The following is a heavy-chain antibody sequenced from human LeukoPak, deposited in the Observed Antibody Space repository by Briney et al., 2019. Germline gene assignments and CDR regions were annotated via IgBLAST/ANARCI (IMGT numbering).Heavy chain of an antibody. CDR3: AKGYDILTGYPCDY. V-gene: IGHV3-23*01. Sequence: GGSLRLSCAASGFTFSSYGMSWVRQAPGKGLEWVSAISGSGGSTYYADSVKGRFTISRDNSKNTLYLQMNSLRAEDTAVYYCAKGYDILTGYPCDYWGQGALVTVSS. D-gene: IGHD3-9*01. CDR1: GFTFSSYG. CDR2: ISGSGGST. J-gene: IGHJ4*02.